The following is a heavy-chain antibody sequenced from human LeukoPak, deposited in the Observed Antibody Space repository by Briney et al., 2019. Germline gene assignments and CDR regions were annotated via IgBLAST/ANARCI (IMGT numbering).Heavy chain of an antibody. CDR2: ISSSSSYI. D-gene: IGHD6-25*01. J-gene: IGHJ3*02. Sequence: GGSLRLSCAASGFTFSSYEMNWVRQAPGKGLEWVSSISSSSSYIYSADSVKGRFTISRDNAKNSLYLQMNSLRVEDTAVYYCARRSAAKDAFDIWGQGTMVTVSS. CDR3: ARRSAAKDAFDI. V-gene: IGHV3-21*01. CDR1: GFTFSSYE.